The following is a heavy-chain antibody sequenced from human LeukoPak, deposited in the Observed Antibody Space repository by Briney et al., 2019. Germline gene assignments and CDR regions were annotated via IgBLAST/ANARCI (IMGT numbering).Heavy chain of an antibody. CDR2: IRSYSDGGTI. Sequence: SGGSLRLSCAASGFTFSSYWMNWVRQAPGKGLEWVGRIRSYSDGGTIDYAAPVKGRFTLSRDDSKTTLYLQMNSLQTEDTAVYYCATDFYDSTWGQGTLVTVSS. D-gene: IGHD3-22*01. CDR1: GFTFSSYW. J-gene: IGHJ5*02. V-gene: IGHV3-15*07. CDR3: ATDFYDST.